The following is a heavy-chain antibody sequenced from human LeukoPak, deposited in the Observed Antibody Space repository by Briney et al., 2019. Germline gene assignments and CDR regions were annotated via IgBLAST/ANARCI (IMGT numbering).Heavy chain of an antibody. CDR3: ARYGMNYFDY. D-gene: IGHD3-10*01. CDR1: GFTFSSYA. J-gene: IGHJ4*02. Sequence: GGSLRLSCAASGFTFSSYAINWVRQAPGRGLEWVSYISSSGNTISYADSVRGRFTISRDNAKNSLYLQMNSLRAEDTAVYYCARYGMNYFDYWGQGTLVTVSS. V-gene: IGHV3-48*01. CDR2: ISSSGNTI.